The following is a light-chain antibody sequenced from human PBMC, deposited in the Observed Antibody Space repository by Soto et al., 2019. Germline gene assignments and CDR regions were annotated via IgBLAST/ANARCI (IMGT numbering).Light chain of an antibody. J-gene: IGLJ2*01. CDR3: MLYMGGGLVV. CDR2: STN. CDR1: SGSVFTTYY. V-gene: IGLV8-61*01. Sequence: QAVVTQEPSFSVSPGGTVTLTCGLTSGSVFTTYYPSWYQQTPGQAPRTLIYSTNIRSSGVPDRFSGSILGNKAALTITRAQADDESDYHCMLYMGGGLVVFGGGTKLTVL.